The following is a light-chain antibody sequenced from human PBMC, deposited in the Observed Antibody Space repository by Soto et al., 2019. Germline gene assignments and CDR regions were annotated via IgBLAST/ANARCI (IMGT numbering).Light chain of an antibody. V-gene: IGKV1-5*01. Sequence: DIQMTPSPSPLSASVGDRVPITCRASQSISSWLAWYQQNPGKAPKLLIYDASSLESGVPARCSGRGSGTEFTLTICSLQPDDFATYCCQQYNSYSELTFGGGTKVEIK. J-gene: IGKJ4*01. CDR1: QSISSW. CDR2: DAS. CDR3: QQYNSYSELT.